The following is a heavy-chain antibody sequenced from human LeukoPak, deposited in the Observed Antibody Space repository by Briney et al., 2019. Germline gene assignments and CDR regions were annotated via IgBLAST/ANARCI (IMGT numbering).Heavy chain of an antibody. J-gene: IGHJ4*02. Sequence: PGGSLRLSCAASGFTFSSYAMSWVRQAPGKGLEWVSAISGSGGSTYYADSVKGRFTISRDNPKNTLYLQMNSLRAEDTAVYYCAKLVRGPFLFDYWGQGTLVTVSS. V-gene: IGHV3-23*01. D-gene: IGHD1-26*01. CDR1: GFTFSSYA. CDR2: ISGSGGST. CDR3: AKLVRGPFLFDY.